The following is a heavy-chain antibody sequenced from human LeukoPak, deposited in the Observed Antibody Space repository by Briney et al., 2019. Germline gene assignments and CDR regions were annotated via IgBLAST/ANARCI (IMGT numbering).Heavy chain of an antibody. D-gene: IGHD2-15*01. CDR3: ARVPYCSGGSCYRSPFDY. Sequence: ASVKVPCKASGYTFTGYYMHWVRQAPGQGLEWMGWINPNSGGTNYAQKFQGRVTMTRDTSISTAYMELSRLRSDDTAVYYCARVPYCSGGSCYRSPFDYWGQGTLVTVSS. V-gene: IGHV1-2*02. J-gene: IGHJ4*02. CDR1: GYTFTGYY. CDR2: INPNSGGT.